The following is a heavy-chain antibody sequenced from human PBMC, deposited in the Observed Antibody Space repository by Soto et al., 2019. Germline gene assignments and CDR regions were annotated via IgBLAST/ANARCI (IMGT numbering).Heavy chain of an antibody. CDR2: IYYSGST. J-gene: IGHJ6*02. CDR1: GGSVNNADYF. D-gene: IGHD4-17*01. CDR3: ARDADYGGSRGGMDV. V-gene: IGHV4-31*03. Sequence: QVRLEESGPGLVKPSETLSLICSVSGGSVNNADYFWSWIRHHPENGLEWIGYIYYSGSTRYNPSCKTRATLSIDTSKNQFSLRLNSVTVADTAVYFCARDADYGGSRGGMDVWGRGTTVTVSS.